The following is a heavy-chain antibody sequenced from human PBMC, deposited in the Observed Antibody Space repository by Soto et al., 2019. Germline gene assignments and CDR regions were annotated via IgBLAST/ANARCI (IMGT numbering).Heavy chain of an antibody. Sequence: EVQLVESGGALVQPGGSLRLSCAGFGFTFSSYWMTWVRQAPGKGLEWVANIKPDGSENYYVDSVKGRFTISRDNAKKSLYLQMHSLRAEDTAVYYCARDWDTAMADYWGQGTLVTVSS. CDR3: ARDWDTAMADY. CDR2: IKPDGSEN. CDR1: GFTFSSYW. D-gene: IGHD5-18*01. V-gene: IGHV3-7*01. J-gene: IGHJ4*02.